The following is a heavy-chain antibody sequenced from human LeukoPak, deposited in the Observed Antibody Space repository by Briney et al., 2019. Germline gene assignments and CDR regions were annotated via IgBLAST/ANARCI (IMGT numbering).Heavy chain of an antibody. D-gene: IGHD3-22*01. CDR2: IYTSGST. J-gene: IGHJ6*02. CDR3: ARDCYYDSSGYLDPYYYYGMDV. Sequence: SETLSLTCTVSGGSISSYYWSWIRQPAGKGLEWIGRIYTSGSTNYNPSLKSRVTMSVDTSKNQFSLKLSSVTAADTAVYYCARDCYYDSSGYLDPYYYYGMDVWGQGTTVTVSS. V-gene: IGHV4-4*07. CDR1: GGSISSYY.